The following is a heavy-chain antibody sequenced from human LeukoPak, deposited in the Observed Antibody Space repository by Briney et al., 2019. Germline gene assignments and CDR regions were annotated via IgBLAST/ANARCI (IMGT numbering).Heavy chain of an antibody. CDR2: ISGSGGST. Sequence: GGSLRLSCAASGFTFSSYAMTWVRQAPGKGLEWVSAISGSGGSTYYADSVKGRFTISRDNYKNTLYLQLNSLRAEDTAVYYCAKDRAYSSSWYRGEDYWGQGTLVTVSS. D-gene: IGHD6-13*01. V-gene: IGHV3-23*01. CDR3: AKDRAYSSSWYRGEDY. CDR1: GFTFSSYA. J-gene: IGHJ4*02.